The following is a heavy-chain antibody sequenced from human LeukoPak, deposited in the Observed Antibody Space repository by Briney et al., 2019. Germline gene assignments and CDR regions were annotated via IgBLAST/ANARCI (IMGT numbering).Heavy chain of an antibody. J-gene: IGHJ4*02. CDR1: GYTFTVYY. CDR3: ARYYYDNSGYRGDY. V-gene: IGHV1-2*06. Sequence: ASVEVSCKASGYTFTVYYIHWVRQAPGQGLEWMGRINPNSGGTNYAQKFQGRVTMTRDTSISTAYMELSRLRSDDTAVYYCARYYYDNSGYRGDYWGQGTLVTVSS. D-gene: IGHD3-22*01. CDR2: INPNSGGT.